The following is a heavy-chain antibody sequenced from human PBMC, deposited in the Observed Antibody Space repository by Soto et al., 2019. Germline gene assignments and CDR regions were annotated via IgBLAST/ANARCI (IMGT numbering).Heavy chain of an antibody. Sequence: SETLSLTCTVSGGSVSSGSDDWSWILQPPGKGLEWIGYIYYSGSTNYTPSLKSRVTISVDTSKNQFSLKLSSVTAADTAVYYCATGGRAYYYYYGMDVWGQGTTVT. CDR2: IYYSGST. V-gene: IGHV4-61*01. D-gene: IGHD3-16*01. CDR1: GGSVSSGSDD. CDR3: ATGGRAYYYYYGMDV. J-gene: IGHJ6*02.